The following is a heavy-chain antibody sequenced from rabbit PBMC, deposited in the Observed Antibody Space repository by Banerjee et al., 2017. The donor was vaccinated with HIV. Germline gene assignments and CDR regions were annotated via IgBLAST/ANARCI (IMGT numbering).Heavy chain of an antibody. V-gene: IGHV1S40*01. Sequence: QSLEESGGDLVKPGASLTLTCTASGFDISNYHMCWVRQAPGKGLELIACIYITSGSTYYASWAKGRFTISKTSSTTVTLQMTSLTAADTATYFCARGTYGYAGYAPNLWGPGTLVTVS. CDR3: ARGTYGYAGYAPNL. CDR1: GFDISNYH. J-gene: IGHJ4*01. D-gene: IGHD6-1*01. CDR2: IYITSGST.